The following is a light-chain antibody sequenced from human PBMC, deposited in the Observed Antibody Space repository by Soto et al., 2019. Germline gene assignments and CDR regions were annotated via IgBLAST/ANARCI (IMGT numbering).Light chain of an antibody. CDR1: QTITNY. Sequence: DIQMTQSPSSLSASVGDRVTITCRASQTITNYLNWYQQKPGKAPKLLIYAASTLLSGVPSRFTDGRSGTEFTLRIYRLQPGDLATYFCQQSYSSPWTFGQGTKVEI. CDR3: QQSYSSPWT. J-gene: IGKJ1*01. CDR2: AAS. V-gene: IGKV1-39*01.